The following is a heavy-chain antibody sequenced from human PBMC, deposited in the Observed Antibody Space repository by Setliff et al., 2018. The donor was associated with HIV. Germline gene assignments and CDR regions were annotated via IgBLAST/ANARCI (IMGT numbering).Heavy chain of an antibody. CDR3: ARRSGWSLDY. J-gene: IGHJ4*02. CDR1: GGSFSGYY. D-gene: IGHD6-19*01. Sequence: SETLSLTCAVYGGSFSGYYWSWIRQPPGKGLGWIGEIIHSGSTNYNPSLKSRVTISVDTSKNQFSLKLSSVTAADTAVYYCARRSGWSLDYWGQGTLVTVSS. V-gene: IGHV4-34*12. CDR2: IIHSGST.